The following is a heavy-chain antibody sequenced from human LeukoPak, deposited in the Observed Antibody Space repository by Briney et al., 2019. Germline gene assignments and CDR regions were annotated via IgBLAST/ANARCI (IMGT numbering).Heavy chain of an antibody. V-gene: IGHV5-51*01. CDR1: GYSFTSYW. D-gene: IGHD6-13*01. Sequence: GESLKISCKGSGYSFTSYWIGWVRQMPGKGLEWMGIIYPGDSDTRYSPSFQGQVTISADKSISTAYLQWSSLKASDTAMYYCARHRGKYSSSSEACYYYMDVWGKGTTVTVSS. CDR3: ARHRGKYSSSSEACYYYMDV. J-gene: IGHJ6*03. CDR2: IYPGDSDT.